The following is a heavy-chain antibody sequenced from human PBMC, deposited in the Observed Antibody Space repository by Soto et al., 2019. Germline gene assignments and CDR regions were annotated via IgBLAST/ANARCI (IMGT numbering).Heavy chain of an antibody. V-gene: IGHV3-48*02. J-gene: IGHJ6*02. CDR1: GFTFSSYD. Sequence: EVQLVESGGGLVQPGGSLRLSCAASGFTFSSYDINWVRQAPGKGLEWVSYISETGRTIKYADSVKGRFTISRDNAQNSLYLQMNSLRDEDTAVYYCARGALGDYYYYNGMDVWGQGTTVSVAS. CDR3: ARGALGDYYYYNGMDV. CDR2: ISETGRTI. D-gene: IGHD3-16*01.